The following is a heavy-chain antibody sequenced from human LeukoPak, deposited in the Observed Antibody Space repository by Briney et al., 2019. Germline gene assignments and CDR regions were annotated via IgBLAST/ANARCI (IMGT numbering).Heavy chain of an antibody. Sequence: AGGSLRLSCTASGFTFSNYWMHWVRQAPGKGLVWVSRINSDGSSTTSADSVKDRFTISRDNAKNTLYLQMNSLRAEDTAVYYCAKGGATVIDYWGQGTLVTVSS. CDR2: INSDGSST. D-gene: IGHD4-17*01. V-gene: IGHV3-74*01. CDR3: AKGGATVIDY. CDR1: GFTFSNYW. J-gene: IGHJ4*02.